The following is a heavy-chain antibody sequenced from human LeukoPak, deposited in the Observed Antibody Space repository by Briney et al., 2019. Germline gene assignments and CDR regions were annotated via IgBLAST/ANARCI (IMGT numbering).Heavy chain of an antibody. Sequence: GGSLRLSCAASGFTFDDYGMTWVRQAPGKGLEWVSGINWNGGSTGYADSVKGRFTISRDNAKNSLYLQMNSLRAEDTAVYYCASSEMAYCGGDCYFGDVWGQGTLVTVSS. CDR2: INWNGGST. J-gene: IGHJ4*02. CDR1: GFTFDDYG. CDR3: ASSEMAYCGGDCYFGDV. V-gene: IGHV3-20*04. D-gene: IGHD2-21*02.